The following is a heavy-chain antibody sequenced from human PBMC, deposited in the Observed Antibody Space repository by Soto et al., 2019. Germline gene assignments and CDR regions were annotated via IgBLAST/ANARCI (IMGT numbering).Heavy chain of an antibody. D-gene: IGHD1-26*01. V-gene: IGHV1-18*01. J-gene: IGHJ6*02. CDR2: ISAYNGNT. Sequence: QVQLVQSGAEVKKPGASVKVSCKASGYTCTSYGISWVRQAPGQGLEWMGWISAYNGNTNYAQKLQGRVTMTTDTSTTTAYMELRSLRSDDTAVYYCARDGEGAYLYYYGMDVWGQGTTVTVSS. CDR3: ARDGEGAYLYYYGMDV. CDR1: GYTCTSYG.